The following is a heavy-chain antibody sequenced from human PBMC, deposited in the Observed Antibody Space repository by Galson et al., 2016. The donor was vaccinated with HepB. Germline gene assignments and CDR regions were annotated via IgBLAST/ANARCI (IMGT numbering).Heavy chain of an antibody. Sequence: SVKVSCKASGYSLTELSIHWVRQAPGKGLEWLGGFDPADGETLNTQKSQGRVTVTGDTSTDTGYMELSSLISEDTAVYYCTTGPPQRSVHAFDIWGQGTRVTVSS. J-gene: IGHJ3*02. CDR1: GYSLTELS. D-gene: IGHD3-10*01. V-gene: IGHV1-24*01. CDR3: TTGPPQRSVHAFDI. CDR2: FDPADGET.